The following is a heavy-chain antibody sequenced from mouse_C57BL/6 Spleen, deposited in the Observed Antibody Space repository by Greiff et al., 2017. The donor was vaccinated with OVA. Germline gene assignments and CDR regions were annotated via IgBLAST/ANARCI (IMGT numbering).Heavy chain of an antibody. CDR3: AREENYYGSSWAY. J-gene: IGHJ3*01. CDR1: GYTFTDYY. D-gene: IGHD1-1*01. CDR2: INPNNGGT. V-gene: IGHV1-26*01. Sequence: EVQLQQSGPELVKPGASVKISCKASGYTFTDYYMNWVKQSHGKSLEWIGAINPNNGGTSYKQKFKGKATLTVDKSSSTAYMELRSLTSEDSAVYYCAREENYYGSSWAYWGQGTLVTVSA.